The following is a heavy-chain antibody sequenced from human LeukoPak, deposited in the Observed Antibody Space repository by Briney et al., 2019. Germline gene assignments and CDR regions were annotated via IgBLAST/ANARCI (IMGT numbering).Heavy chain of an antibody. J-gene: IGHJ5*02. CDR3: ACRDLTSTWSLP. V-gene: IGHV5-51*01. D-gene: IGHD6-13*01. CDR1: GYSFTSYW. CDR2: IYPGDSRI. Sequence: GESLKISCQGFGYSFTSYWIGWVRQMPGKGMEWMGVIYPGDSRIRYNPSFQGQVTISIDKSINTAYLRWVSLKASDTAMYYCACRDLTSTWSLPWGRGTLVTVSS.